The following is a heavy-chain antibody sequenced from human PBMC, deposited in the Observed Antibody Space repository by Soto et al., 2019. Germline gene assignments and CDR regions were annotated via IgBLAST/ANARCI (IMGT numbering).Heavy chain of an antibody. J-gene: IGHJ4*02. D-gene: IGHD5-18*01. CDR1: GGSISSGDYY. V-gene: IGHV4-30-4*01. CDR3: ARVFSMDTAMVGGWYFDY. CDR2: IYYSGST. Sequence: QVQLQESGPGLVKPSQTLSLTCTVSGGSISSGDYYWSWIRQPPGKGLEWIGYIYYSGSTYYNPSLKSRVTISVDTSKNQFSLKLSSVTAADTAVYYCARVFSMDTAMVGGWYFDYWGQGTLVTVSS.